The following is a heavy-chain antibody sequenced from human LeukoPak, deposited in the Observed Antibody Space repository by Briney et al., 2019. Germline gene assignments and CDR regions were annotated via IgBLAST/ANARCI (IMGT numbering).Heavy chain of an antibody. J-gene: IGHJ4*02. CDR1: GFTFSSYW. V-gene: IGHV3-74*01. CDR2: INTDGSTT. CDR3: TMDLTGPFDD. D-gene: IGHD3-9*01. Sequence: PGVSLRLSCAASGFTFSSYWMHWVRQVPGRGLVWVSRINTDGSTTSYADSVKGRFTIFRDNAQNTLYLQMNSQRVEDTGVYYCTMDLTGPFDDWGQGTLVTVSS.